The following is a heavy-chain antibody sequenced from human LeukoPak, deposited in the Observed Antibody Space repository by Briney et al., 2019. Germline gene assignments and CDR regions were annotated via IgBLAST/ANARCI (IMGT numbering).Heavy chain of an antibody. V-gene: IGHV4-59*01. Sequence: SETLSLTCTVSGGSISSCYWTWIRQPPGKGLEWIGYMYDNGSTNYNSSLESRVTISGDTSKNQFSLKLSSVTAADTAVYFCARSFDFWSGYLEYWGQGTLVTVSS. CDR3: ARSFDFWSGYLEY. CDR1: GGSISSCY. J-gene: IGHJ4*02. D-gene: IGHD3-3*01. CDR2: MYDNGST.